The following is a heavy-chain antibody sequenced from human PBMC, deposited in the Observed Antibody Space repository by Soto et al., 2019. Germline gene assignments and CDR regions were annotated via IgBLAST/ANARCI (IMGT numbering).Heavy chain of an antibody. CDR2: ISGSGGST. V-gene: IGHV3-23*01. D-gene: IGHD6-19*01. CDR1: GFTFSSYA. CDR3: AKDREDSSCWLGRVDAFDI. Sequence: PGGSLRLSCAASGFTFSSYAMSWVRQAPGKGLEWVSAISGSGGSTYYAVSVKGRFTISRDNSKNTLYLQMNSLRAEDTAVYYCAKDREDSSCWLGRVDAFDIWGQGTMVTVSS. J-gene: IGHJ3*02.